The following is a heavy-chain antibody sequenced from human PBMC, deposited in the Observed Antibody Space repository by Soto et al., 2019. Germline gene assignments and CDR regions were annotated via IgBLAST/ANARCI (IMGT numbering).Heavy chain of an antibody. Sequence: ASVKVSCKASGCTFSSYAISWVRQAPGQGLEWMGGIIPIFGTANYAQKFQGRVTITADKSTSTAYMELSSLRSEDTAVYYCARQRDYYDSSGYQRYFDLWGRGTLVTVSS. CDR3: ARQRDYYDSSGYQRYFDL. J-gene: IGHJ2*01. V-gene: IGHV1-69*06. CDR1: GCTFSSYA. CDR2: IIPIFGTA. D-gene: IGHD3-22*01.